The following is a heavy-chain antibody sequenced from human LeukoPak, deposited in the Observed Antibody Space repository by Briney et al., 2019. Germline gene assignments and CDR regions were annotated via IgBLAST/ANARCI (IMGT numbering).Heavy chain of an antibody. D-gene: IGHD1-14*01. CDR1: GYTFTGYY. CDR2: INPNSGGT. V-gene: IGHV1-2*02. J-gene: IGHJ3*02. CDR3: ANGFTHHQTGLAFDI. Sequence: ASVKVSCKASGYTFTGYYMHWVRQAPGQGLEWMGWINPNSGGTNYAQKFQGRVTMTRDTSISTAYMELSRLRSDDTAVYYCANGFTHHQTGLAFDIWGQGTMVTVSS.